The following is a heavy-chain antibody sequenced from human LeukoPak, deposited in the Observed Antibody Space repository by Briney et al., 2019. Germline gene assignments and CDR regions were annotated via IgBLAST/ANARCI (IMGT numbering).Heavy chain of an antibody. CDR2: IKQDGSEK. CDR3: ARDSSSWYFNYYYYYMDV. D-gene: IGHD6-13*01. V-gene: IGHV3-7*01. J-gene: IGHJ6*03. Sequence: PGGSLGLSCAASGFTFSSYWMSWARQAPGKGLEWVANIKQDGSEKYYVDSVKGRFTISRDNAKNSLYLQMNSLRAEDTAVYYCARDSSSWYFNYYYYYMDVWGKGTTVTVSS. CDR1: GFTFSSYW.